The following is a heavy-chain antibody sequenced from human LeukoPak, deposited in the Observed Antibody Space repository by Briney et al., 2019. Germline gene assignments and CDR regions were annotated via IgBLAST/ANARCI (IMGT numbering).Heavy chain of an antibody. J-gene: IGHJ4*02. D-gene: IGHD3-3*01. Sequence: SETPSLTCTVSGGSISSYYWSWIRQPAGKGLEWVGRIYTSGSTNYNPSLKSRVTMSVDTSKNQFSLKLSSVTAADTAVYYCARAPSRLRFLEWLFDYWGQGTLVTVSS. CDR2: IYTSGST. CDR3: ARAPSRLRFLEWLFDY. CDR1: GGSISSYY. V-gene: IGHV4-4*07.